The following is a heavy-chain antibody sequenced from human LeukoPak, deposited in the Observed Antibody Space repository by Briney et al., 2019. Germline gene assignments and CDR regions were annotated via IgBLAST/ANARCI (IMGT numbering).Heavy chain of an antibody. J-gene: IGHJ4*02. CDR2: VNLQGST. D-gene: IGHD3-16*01. CDR3: ARVGGPYRPLEY. V-gene: IGHV4-4*02. Sequence: SGTLSLTCGVSGGSISNNNWWTWVRQPPGKGLEWIGEVNLQGSTNYNPSLKSRVATSVDKSENHISLKLTSVTAADTAVYYCARVGGPYRPLEYPGQGTLVTVAS. CDR1: GGSISNNNW.